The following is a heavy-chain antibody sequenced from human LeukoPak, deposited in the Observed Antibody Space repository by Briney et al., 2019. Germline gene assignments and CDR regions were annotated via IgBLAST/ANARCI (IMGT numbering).Heavy chain of an antibody. CDR1: GGSISGYY. Sequence: SETLSLTCTVSGGSISGYYWSWVRQPVGKGLEWIGHFYASGSTNYNPSLKSRVSMSVDTSQKQFSLRLSSVTAADTALYYCARLHQSGTTDYWGQGILVTVSS. CDR3: ARLHQSGTTDY. V-gene: IGHV4-4*07. D-gene: IGHD1-1*01. J-gene: IGHJ4*02. CDR2: FYASGST.